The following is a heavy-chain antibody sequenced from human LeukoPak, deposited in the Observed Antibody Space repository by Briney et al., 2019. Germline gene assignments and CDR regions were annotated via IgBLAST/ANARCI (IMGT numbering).Heavy chain of an antibody. CDR3: AFIGSGSYPDY. D-gene: IGHD1-26*01. Sequence: PGGSLRLSCAASGFTFSSYGMHWVRQALGKGLEWVAVISYDGSNKYYADSVKGRFTISRDNSKNTLYLQMNSLRAEDTAVYYCAFIGSGSYPDYWGQGTLVTVSS. CDR1: GFTFSSYG. CDR2: ISYDGSNK. V-gene: IGHV3-30*03. J-gene: IGHJ4*02.